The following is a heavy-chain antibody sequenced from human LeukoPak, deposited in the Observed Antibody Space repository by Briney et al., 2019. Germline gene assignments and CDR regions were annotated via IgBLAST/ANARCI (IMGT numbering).Heavy chain of an antibody. CDR1: GFTFSRYA. J-gene: IGHJ4*02. V-gene: IGHV3-30-3*01. D-gene: IGHD3-3*01. CDR2: ISYDGSNK. CDR3: ARGDVLRFFECLPYFDY. Sequence: GRTLRLSCAASGFTFSRYAMHWVSQAPGKGLEGVAVISYDGSNKYYADSVKGRFTISRDNSKNTLYLQMNSLRAEDTAVYYCARGDVLRFFECLPYFDYWGEGTLVTVSS.